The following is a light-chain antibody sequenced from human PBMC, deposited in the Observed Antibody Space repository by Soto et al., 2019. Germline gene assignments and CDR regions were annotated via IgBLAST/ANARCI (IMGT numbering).Light chain of an antibody. CDR1: SSDVGGYKY. V-gene: IGLV2-8*01. CDR3: SSYAGINNLGV. J-gene: IGLJ1*01. Sequence: QSVLTQPPSASGSPGQSVTISYTGTSSDVGGYKYVSWYQQHPGKAPKLMIFEVNKRPSGVPDRFSGSKSGNTASLTVSGLQAEDEADYYCSSYAGINNLGVFGTGTKLTV. CDR2: EVN.